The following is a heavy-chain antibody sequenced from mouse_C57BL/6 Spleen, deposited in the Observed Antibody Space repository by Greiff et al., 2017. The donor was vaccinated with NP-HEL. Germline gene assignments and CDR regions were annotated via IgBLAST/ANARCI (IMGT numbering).Heavy chain of an antibody. CDR1: GYTFTSYW. V-gene: IGHV1-59*01. J-gene: IGHJ3*01. CDR3: AREEVRDYYGIPVAY. Sequence: QVQLQQPGAELVRPGTSVKLSCKASGYTFTSYWMHWVKQRPGQGLEWIGVIDPSDSYTNYNQKFKGKATLTVDTSSSTAYMQLSSLTSEDSAVYYCAREEVRDYYGIPVAYWGQGTLVTVSA. CDR2: IDPSDSYT. D-gene: IGHD1-1*01.